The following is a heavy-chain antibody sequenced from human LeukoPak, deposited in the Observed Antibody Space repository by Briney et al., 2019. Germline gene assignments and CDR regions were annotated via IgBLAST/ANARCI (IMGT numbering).Heavy chain of an antibody. J-gene: IGHJ1*01. V-gene: IGHV1-46*01. Sequence: GASVKVSCKASGYSYADYHIHWVRQARGRQLEWMGIINPRGGSTTYAQKFQGRVTMTRDSSANTVSMEVNSLRSDDTAMYYCGRDRFTWGSHHFPEHWGQGTLVTVSS. CDR1: GYSYADYH. CDR2: INPRGGST. CDR3: GRDRFTWGSHHFPEH. D-gene: IGHD3-16*01.